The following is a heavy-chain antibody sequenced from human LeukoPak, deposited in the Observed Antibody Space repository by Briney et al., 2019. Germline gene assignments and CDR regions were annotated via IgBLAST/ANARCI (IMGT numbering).Heavy chain of an antibody. CDR2: ISGSGGST. V-gene: IGHV3-23*01. CDR3: AKEAPLPFYYGMYV. CDR1: GFTLSSYA. J-gene: IGHJ6*02. Sequence: PGGSLRLSCAAYGFTLSSYAMSWVRQAPGKGLEWVSAISGSGGSTYYADCVKGRFTISRDNSKNTLYLQMNSLRAEDTAVYYCAKEAPLPFYYGMYVWGQGTTVTVSS.